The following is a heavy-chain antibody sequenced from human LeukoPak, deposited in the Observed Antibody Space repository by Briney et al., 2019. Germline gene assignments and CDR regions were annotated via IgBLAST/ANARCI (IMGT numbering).Heavy chain of an antibody. CDR2: ISGSGGST. CDR3: AKQRGGYSYGYVDY. J-gene: IGHJ4*02. D-gene: IGHD5-18*01. V-gene: IGHV3-23*01. CDR1: GFTFSSYA. Sequence: PGGSLRLSCAASGFTFSSYAMSWVRQAPGKGLEWVSAISGSGGSTYYADSVKGQFTISRDNSKNTLYLQMNSLRAEDTAVYYCAKQRGGYSYGYVDYWGQGTLVTVSS.